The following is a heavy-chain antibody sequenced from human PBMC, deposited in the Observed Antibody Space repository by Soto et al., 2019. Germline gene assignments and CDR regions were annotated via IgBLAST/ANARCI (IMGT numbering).Heavy chain of an antibody. CDR2: INPNSGGT. CDR1: GYTFTGYY. V-gene: IGHV1-2*04. CDR3: AREPRNCGGDCYSFDY. Sequence: ASVKVSCKASGYTFTGYYMHWVRQAPGQGLEWMGWINPNSGGTNYAQKFQGWVTMTRDTSISTAYMELSRLRSDDTAVYYCAREPRNCGGDCYSFDYWGQGTLVTVSS. D-gene: IGHD2-21*02. J-gene: IGHJ4*02.